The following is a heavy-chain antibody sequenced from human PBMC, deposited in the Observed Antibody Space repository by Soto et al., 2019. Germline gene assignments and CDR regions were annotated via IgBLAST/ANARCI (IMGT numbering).Heavy chain of an antibody. Sequence: QLHLVQSGAVVKKPGASVTVSCSASGYPVTAYYMHWVRQAPGRGLEWMGGINPATGAAKYTQTFRGRVTLTRDTSPSTVFMELRGLTSEDTAVFYCARGGGVGVAGSAAFDVWGQGTLVTVSS. CDR3: ARGGGVGVAGSAAFDV. CDR2: INPATGAA. V-gene: IGHV1-2*02. D-gene: IGHD3-3*01. J-gene: IGHJ3*01. CDR1: GYPVTAYY.